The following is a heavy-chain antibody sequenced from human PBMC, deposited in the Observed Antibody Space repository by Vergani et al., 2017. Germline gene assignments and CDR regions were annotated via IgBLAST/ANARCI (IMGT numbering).Heavy chain of an antibody. D-gene: IGHD2-15*01. V-gene: IGHV4-34*12. Sequence: QVQLQQWGAGLLKPSETLSLICAVYGGSFSGYYWSWIRQPPGKGLEWIGDSIHSGSTDYNPSLKSRDTISVDTSKNQFSMKLSSVTAADTAVYYCACRTKAGRSGVEFDYWGQGTLVTVSS. J-gene: IGHJ4*02. CDR2: SIHSGST. CDR1: GGSFSGYY. CDR3: ACRTKAGRSGVEFDY.